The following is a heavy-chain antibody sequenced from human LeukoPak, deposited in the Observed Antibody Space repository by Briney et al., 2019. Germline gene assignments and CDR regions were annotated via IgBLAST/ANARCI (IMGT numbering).Heavy chain of an antibody. Sequence: SETLSLTCTVPGGSISSYYWSWIRQPPGKGLEWIGYIYYSGSTNYNPSLKSRVTISVDTSKNQFSLKLSSVTAADTAVHYCARGRSITMFGVVILNWFDHWGQGTLVTVSS. CDR2: IYYSGST. D-gene: IGHD3-3*01. CDR3: ARGRSITMFGVVILNWFDH. CDR1: GGSISSYY. J-gene: IGHJ5*02. V-gene: IGHV4-59*12.